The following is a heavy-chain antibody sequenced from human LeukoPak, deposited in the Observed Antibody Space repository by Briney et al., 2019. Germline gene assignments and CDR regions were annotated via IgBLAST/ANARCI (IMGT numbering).Heavy chain of an antibody. D-gene: IGHD2-15*01. V-gene: IGHV3-7*01. CDR2: IKHDGSED. CDR1: GFTVSSNY. CDR3: ARDQTPFY. Sequence: GGSLGLSCAASGFTVSSNYMSWVRQAPGKGLEWVANIKHDGSEDYYLDSVKGRFTISRDNAKSSMWLQMNSLRDEDTAVYYCARDQTPFYWGQGSLVTVSS. J-gene: IGHJ4*02.